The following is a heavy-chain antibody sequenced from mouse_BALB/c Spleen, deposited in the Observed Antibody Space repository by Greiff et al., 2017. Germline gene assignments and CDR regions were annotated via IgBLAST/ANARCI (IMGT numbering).Heavy chain of an antibody. CDR2: INPGSGGT. J-gene: IGHJ4*01. CDR1: GYAFTNYL. V-gene: IGHV1-54*01. Sequence: QVQLQQSGAELVRPGTSVKVSCKASGYAFTNYLIEWVKQRPGQGLEWIGEINPGSGGTNYNEKFKGKATLTADKSSSTAYMQLSSLTSDDSAVYFCAIWLRGNYYAMDDWGQGTSVTVSS. CDR3: AIWLRGNYYAMDD. D-gene: IGHD2-2*01.